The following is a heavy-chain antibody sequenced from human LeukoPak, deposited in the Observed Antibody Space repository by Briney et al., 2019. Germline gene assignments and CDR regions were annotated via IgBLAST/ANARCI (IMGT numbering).Heavy chain of an antibody. J-gene: IGHJ3*02. CDR2: ISAYNGNT. CDR1: GYTFTSYG. D-gene: IGHD5-12*01. Sequence: ASVKVSCKASGYTFTSYGISWVRQAPGQGLEWMGWISAYNGNTNYAQKLQGRVTITADESTSTAYMELSSLRSEDTAVYYCARAGRQSTWGSSGYDWRDAFDIWGQGTMVTVSS. CDR3: ARAGRQSTWGSSGYDWRDAFDI. V-gene: IGHV1-18*01.